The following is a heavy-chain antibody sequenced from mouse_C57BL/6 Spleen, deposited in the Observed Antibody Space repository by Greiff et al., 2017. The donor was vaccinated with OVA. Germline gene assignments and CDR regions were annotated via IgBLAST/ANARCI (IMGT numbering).Heavy chain of an antibody. D-gene: IGHD1-1*01. Sequence: VQLQQPGAELVKPGASVKMSCKASGYTFTSYWITWVKQRPGQGLAWIGDIYPGSGSTNYNEKFKSKATLTVDTSSSTAYMQLSSLTSEDSAVYYCARVLYYGSSYGYFDVWGTGTTVTVSS. CDR1: GYTFTSYW. J-gene: IGHJ1*03. CDR2: IYPGSGST. V-gene: IGHV1-55*01. CDR3: ARVLYYGSSYGYFDV.